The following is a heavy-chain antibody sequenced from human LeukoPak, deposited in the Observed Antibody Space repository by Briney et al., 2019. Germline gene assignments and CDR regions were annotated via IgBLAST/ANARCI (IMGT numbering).Heavy chain of an antibody. V-gene: IGHV3-30*04. CDR3: AREHSYCSSTSCSRGRYYGMDV. D-gene: IGHD2-2*01. J-gene: IGHJ6*02. CDR1: GFTFSSYA. CDR2: ISYDGSNK. Sequence: HPGGSLRLSCAASGFTFSSYAMHWVRQTPGKGLEWVAVISYDGSNKYYADSVKGRFTISRDNSKNTLYLQMNSLRAEDTAVYYCAREHSYCSSTSCSRGRYYGMDVWGQGTTVTVSS.